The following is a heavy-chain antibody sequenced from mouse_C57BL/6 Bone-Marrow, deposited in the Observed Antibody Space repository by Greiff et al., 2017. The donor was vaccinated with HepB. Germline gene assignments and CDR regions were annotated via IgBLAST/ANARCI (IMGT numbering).Heavy chain of an antibody. CDR2: ISDGGSYT. J-gene: IGHJ3*01. Sequence: EVKLMESGGGLVKPGGSLKLSCAASGFTFSSYAMSWVRQTPEKRLEWVATISDGGSYTYYPDNVKGRFTISRDNAKNNLYLQMSHLKSEDTAMYYCARPCITTANWGQGTLVTVSA. V-gene: IGHV5-4*03. CDR1: GFTFSSYA. CDR3: ARPCITTAN. D-gene: IGHD1-1*01.